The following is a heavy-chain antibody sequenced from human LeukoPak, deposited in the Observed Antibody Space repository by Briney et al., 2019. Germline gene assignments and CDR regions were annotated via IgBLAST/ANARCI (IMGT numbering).Heavy chain of an antibody. CDR3: ARDGAAPGQPLDH. V-gene: IGHV1-18*01. J-gene: IGHJ4*02. CDR1: GSRFTSYR. Sequence: VASVKVSCKAPGSRFTSYRFSWVRQAPGQGLEWMGWISAYNGNRDYAQKFRGRVTMTTDTSTTTVFMELRSLTSDDTAVYFCARDGAAPGQPLDHWGQGTLVIVSS. CDR2: ISAYNGNR. D-gene: IGHD1-1*01.